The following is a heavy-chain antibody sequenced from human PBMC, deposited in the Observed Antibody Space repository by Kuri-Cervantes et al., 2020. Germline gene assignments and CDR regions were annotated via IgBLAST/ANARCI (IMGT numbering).Heavy chain of an antibody. J-gene: IGHJ3*02. V-gene: IGHV3-74*01. D-gene: IGHD6-19*01. Sequence: GESLKISCAASGFTLSRHWMHWVRQAPGKGLVWVSRINSDGSTTNYADSVKGRCTISRDNAKNSLYLQMNSLRAEDTALYYCAKDIRSSSGWYGAFDIWGQGTVVTVSS. CDR3: AKDIRSSSGWYGAFDI. CDR1: GFTLSRHW. CDR2: INSDGSTT.